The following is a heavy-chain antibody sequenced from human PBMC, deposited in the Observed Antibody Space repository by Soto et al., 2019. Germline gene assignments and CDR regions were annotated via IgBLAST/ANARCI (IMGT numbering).Heavy chain of an antibody. CDR2: IYYSGST. D-gene: IGHD6-19*01. V-gene: IGHV4-39*01. CDR3: ARHYSSGSRNWFDP. J-gene: IGHJ5*02. Sequence: PSDTLSLTXSVSGGSINSSSYFWGWVRQPPGKGLEWIGSIYYSGSTYYNPSLRSRVTISVDTSKNQFSLKLSSVTAADTAVFYCARHYSSGSRNWFDPWCQGTLVTVPS. CDR1: GGSINSSSYF.